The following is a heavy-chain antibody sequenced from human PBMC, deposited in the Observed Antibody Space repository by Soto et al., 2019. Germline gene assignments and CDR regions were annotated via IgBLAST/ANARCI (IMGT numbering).Heavy chain of an antibody. CDR1: GGSISSYY. D-gene: IGHD6-13*01. CDR3: ASQYSSSWEVDY. V-gene: IGHV4-59*08. Sequence: PSETLSLTCTVSGGSISSYYWSWIRQPPGKGLEWVGYIYYSGSTNYNPSLKSRVTISVDTSNNQFSLKLSSVTAADTAVYYCASQYSSSWEVDYWGQGTLVTVSS. CDR2: IYYSGST. J-gene: IGHJ4*02.